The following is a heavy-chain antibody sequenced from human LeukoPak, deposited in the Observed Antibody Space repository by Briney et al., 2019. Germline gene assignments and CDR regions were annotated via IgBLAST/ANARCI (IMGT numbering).Heavy chain of an antibody. CDR3: ARRYFDFLPFDY. Sequence: SETLSLTCNVSGGSINSNNHYWGWIRQPPGKGLEWLGSINYSGTIFYSPSLNSRVTISVDTSGNQFSLKLSSVTAADTAVYYCARRYFDFLPFDYWGQGTLVTVSS. J-gene: IGHJ4*02. D-gene: IGHD3-9*01. CDR2: INYSGTI. V-gene: IGHV4-39*01. CDR1: GGSINSNNHY.